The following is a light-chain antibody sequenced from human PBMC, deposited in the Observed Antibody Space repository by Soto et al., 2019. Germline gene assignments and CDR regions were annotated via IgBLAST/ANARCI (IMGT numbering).Light chain of an antibody. Sequence: DIVLTQSPDTLSLSPGESATLSCRASQSISSNLAWYQQKPGQAPRLLFYHASRRATGTPDRFSVSGSGTDFTLTISSLQSEDFAVYYCQQYNNWPWTFGQGTKVDIK. CDR3: QQYNNWPWT. CDR1: QSISSN. J-gene: IGKJ1*01. CDR2: HAS. V-gene: IGKV3D-15*01.